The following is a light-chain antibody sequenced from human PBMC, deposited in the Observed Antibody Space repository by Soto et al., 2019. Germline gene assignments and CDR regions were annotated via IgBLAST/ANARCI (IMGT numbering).Light chain of an antibody. CDR3: QQYDGWPRT. V-gene: IGKV3D-15*01. CDR1: QSVSIY. CDR2: DAS. J-gene: IGKJ1*01. Sequence: EIWVTQYPATLSVSPGERATLSCRASQSVSIYLAWYQQRPGQAPRLLIYDASNRATGIPDRLSGSGYGTELTITISRMQSEDFDFFYCQQYDGWPRTFGHGTKVDIK.